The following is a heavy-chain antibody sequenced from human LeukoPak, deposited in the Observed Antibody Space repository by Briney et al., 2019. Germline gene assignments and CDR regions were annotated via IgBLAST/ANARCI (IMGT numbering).Heavy chain of an antibody. Sequence: GGSLRLSCAASGFTFSRYWMSWVRQAPGKGLEWLAHIKPDGTTKSYVDTVKGRVTISRDNAKNSLYLQMNSLRAEDTAVYYCARPPTRNVNFEFWGQGTLVTVSS. CDR2: IKPDGTTK. J-gene: IGHJ4*02. V-gene: IGHV3-7*01. D-gene: IGHD1-1*01. CDR3: ARPPTRNVNFEF. CDR1: GFTFSRYW.